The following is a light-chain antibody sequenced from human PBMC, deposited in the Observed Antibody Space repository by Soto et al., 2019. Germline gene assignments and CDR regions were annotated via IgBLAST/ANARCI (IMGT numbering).Light chain of an antibody. J-gene: IGLJ1*01. CDR1: SSDVGSYNR. Sequence: QSVLTQPPSVSGPPGQSVTISCTGTSSDVGSYNRVSWYQQPPGTAPKLIIYEVTNRPSGVPDRFSGSKSANTASLTISGLQAEDEADYYCSSYTSSSTYVFGTGTKVTVL. CDR3: SSYTSSSTYV. V-gene: IGLV2-18*02. CDR2: EVT.